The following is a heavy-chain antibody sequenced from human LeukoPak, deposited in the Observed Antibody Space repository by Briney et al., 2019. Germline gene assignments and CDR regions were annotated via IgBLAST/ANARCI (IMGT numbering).Heavy chain of an antibody. J-gene: IGHJ5*02. Sequence: SETLSLTCTVSGGSISSYYWSWIRQPPGKGLEWIGSIYYSGSTYYNPSLKSRVTISVDTSKNQFSLKLSSVTAAGTAVYYCARLEGGYIAAYWFDPWGQGTLVTVSS. CDR1: GGSISSYY. CDR2: IYYSGST. V-gene: IGHV4-59*05. D-gene: IGHD6-13*01. CDR3: ARLEGGYIAAYWFDP.